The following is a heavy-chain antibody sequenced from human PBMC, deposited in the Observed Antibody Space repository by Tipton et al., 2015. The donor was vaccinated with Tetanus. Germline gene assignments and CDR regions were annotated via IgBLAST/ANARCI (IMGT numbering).Heavy chain of an antibody. J-gene: IGHJ4*02. D-gene: IGHD1-1*01. CDR2: IYSSGGA. CDR3: ARGPLENEGYFDS. V-gene: IGHV4-59*01. Sequence: LRLSCTVSGGSINDYYWSWIRQPPGKGLEWIGHIYSSGGARYNPSLKSRTTMSVDRSKSQFSLEVTSVTAADTAVYFCARGPLENEGYFDSWGQGILVTVTA. CDR1: GGSINDYY.